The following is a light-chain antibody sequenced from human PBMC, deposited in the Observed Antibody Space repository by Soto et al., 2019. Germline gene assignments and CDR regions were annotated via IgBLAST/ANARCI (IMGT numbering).Light chain of an antibody. J-gene: IGKJ2*01. Sequence: DIQMTQSPSSLSASVGDRVTITCWASQTIIKYLNWYQQKPGKAPKVLISAASSLQSGVPSRFSGSGSGTDFTLTISSLQPADFATYYCQQSYSTPYTLGLGIKLEIK. CDR2: AAS. CDR1: QTIIKY. V-gene: IGKV1-39*01. CDR3: QQSYSTPYT.